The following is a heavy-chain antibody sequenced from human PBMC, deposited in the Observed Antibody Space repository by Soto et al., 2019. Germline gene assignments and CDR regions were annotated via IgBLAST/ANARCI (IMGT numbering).Heavy chain of an antibody. CDR3: EREAHDTAFWAF. CDR2: MLPSGRT. V-gene: IGHV4-34*12. J-gene: IGHJ4*02. Sequence: QPTGKGLEWIGEMLPSGRTDYNPSLESRVTISVDTSKNYFSQKLRSVTAADIAIYFWEREAHDTAFWAFWGQGTPVPVSA. D-gene: IGHD3-22*01.